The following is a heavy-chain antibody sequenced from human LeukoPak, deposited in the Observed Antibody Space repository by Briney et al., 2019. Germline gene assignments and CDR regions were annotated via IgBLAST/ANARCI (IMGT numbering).Heavy chain of an antibody. D-gene: IGHD3-10*01. V-gene: IGHV4-34*01. J-gene: IGHJ4*02. CDR2: INHSGST. CDR1: GGSFSGYY. Sequence: PSETLSLTCAVYGGSFSGYYWSWIRQPPGKGLEWVGEINHSGSTNYNPSLKSRVTISVDTSKNQFPLKLSSVTAADTAVYYCARVPIIMVRGVISPYFDYWGQGTLVTVSS. CDR3: ARVPIIMVRGVISPYFDY.